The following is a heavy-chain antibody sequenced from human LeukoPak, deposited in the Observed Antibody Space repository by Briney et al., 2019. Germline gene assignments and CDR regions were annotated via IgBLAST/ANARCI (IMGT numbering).Heavy chain of an antibody. CDR3: ARYYYDSSGQNWFDS. D-gene: IGHD3-22*01. CDR2: IYSGGST. V-gene: IGHV3-53*01. J-gene: IGHJ5*01. CDR1: GFTFSSYA. Sequence: GGSLRLSCAASGFTFSSYAMSWVRQAPGKGLEWVSLIYSGGSTYYADSVKGRFTISRDNSKNTLYLQMNSLRAEDTAVYYCARYYYDSSGQNWFDSWGQGTLVTVSS.